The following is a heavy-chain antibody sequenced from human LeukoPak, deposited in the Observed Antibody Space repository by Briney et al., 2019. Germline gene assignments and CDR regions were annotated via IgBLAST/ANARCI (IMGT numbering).Heavy chain of an antibody. J-gene: IGHJ6*02. V-gene: IGHV4-59*08. D-gene: IGHD3-3*01. CDR3: ASLTIFGGYYGMDV. Sequence: SETLSVTCAVYGGSFSGYYWSWIRQPPGNGLEWIGYIYYSGSTNYNPSLKSRVTISVDTSKNQFSLKLSSVTAADTAVYYCASLTIFGGYYGMDVWGQGTTVTVSS. CDR1: GGSFSGYY. CDR2: IYYSGST.